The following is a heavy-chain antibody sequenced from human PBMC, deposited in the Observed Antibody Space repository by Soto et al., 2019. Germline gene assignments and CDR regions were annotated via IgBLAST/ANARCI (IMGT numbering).Heavy chain of an antibody. V-gene: IGHV1-3*01. D-gene: IGHD6-13*01. Sequence: GASVKVSCKASGYTFTRYAMHWVRQAPGQSLEWMGWINAGNGSTNYADSVKGRFTISRDNSKNTLYLQMNSLRAEDTAVYYCARGPGIPTAGTVDYWGQGTLVTVSS. CDR3: ARGPGIPTAGTVDY. CDR1: GYTFTRYA. J-gene: IGHJ4*02. CDR2: INAGNGST.